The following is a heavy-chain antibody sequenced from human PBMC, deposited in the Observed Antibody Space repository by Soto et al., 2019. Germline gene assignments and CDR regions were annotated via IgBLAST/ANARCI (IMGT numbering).Heavy chain of an antibody. CDR1: GFTFSSYW. CDR3: ARDRGYDAHDYYYNAMDV. D-gene: IGHD2-15*01. V-gene: IGHV3-7*01. Sequence: GGSLRLSCAASGFTFSSYWMSWVRQAPGKGLEWVANIKQDGSEKYYAESVKGRFTISRDNAKNPLYLQMNSLRAEDTAVYYYARDRGYDAHDYYYNAMDVWGQGTTVTVSS. J-gene: IGHJ6*02. CDR2: IKQDGSEK.